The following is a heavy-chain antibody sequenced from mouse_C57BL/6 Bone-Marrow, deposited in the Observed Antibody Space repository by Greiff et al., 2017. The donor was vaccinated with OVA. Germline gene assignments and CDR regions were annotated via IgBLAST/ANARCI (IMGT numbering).Heavy chain of an antibody. V-gene: IGHV5-6*01. Sequence: EVMLVESGGDLVKPGGSLKLSCAASGFTFSSYGMSWVSQTPDKRLEWVATISSGGSYTSYPDSVKGRFTITRDNAKNTLFLQMSRLKTEDTAMDYCARHLLWYFDVWGTGTTVTVSS. D-gene: IGHD2-1*01. J-gene: IGHJ1*03. CDR1: GFTFSSYG. CDR3: ARHLLWYFDV. CDR2: ISSGGSYT.